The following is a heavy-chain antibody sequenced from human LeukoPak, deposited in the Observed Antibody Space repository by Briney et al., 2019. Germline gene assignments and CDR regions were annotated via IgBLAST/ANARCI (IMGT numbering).Heavy chain of an antibody. V-gene: IGHV1-46*01. CDR3: ARNSLPNYDILAGYLQPADY. D-gene: IGHD3-9*01. CDR1: GYTFTNYY. Sequence: ASVKVSCQASGYTFTNYYMHWVRQAPGQGLEWMGIINPSGGSTSYVQKFQGRVNMTRDTSTITVYMELSSLRSEDTAVYYCARNSLPNYDILAGYLQPADYWGQGTLVTVSS. J-gene: IGHJ4*02. CDR2: INPSGGST.